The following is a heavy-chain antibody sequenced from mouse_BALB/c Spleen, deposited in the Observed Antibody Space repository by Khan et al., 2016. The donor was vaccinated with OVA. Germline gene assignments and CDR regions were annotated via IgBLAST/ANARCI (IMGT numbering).Heavy chain of an antibody. V-gene: IGHV5-6-5*01. Sequence: EVELVESGGDLVKPGGSLKLSCAASGFTFSNYAMSWVRQTPEKRLEWVASISSGGTTYFPDSVKGRFTISRDNGRNILYLQMSSLRSEETAMYYCARYYWFTYWGQGTLVTVSA. CDR3: ARYYWFTY. J-gene: IGHJ3*01. D-gene: IGHD1-1*01. CDR2: ISSGGTT. CDR1: GFTFSNYA.